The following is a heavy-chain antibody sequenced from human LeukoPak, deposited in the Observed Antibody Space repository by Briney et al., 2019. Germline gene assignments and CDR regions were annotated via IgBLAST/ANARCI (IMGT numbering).Heavy chain of an antibody. CDR1: GFTFDDYA. V-gene: IGHV3-9*03. D-gene: IGHD4-23*01. Sequence: GGSLRLSCAASGFTFDDYAMHWVRQAPGKGLEWVSGISWNSGSIGYADSVKGRFTISRDNAKNSLYLQMNSLRAEDMALYYCAKASRWNSFDYWGQGTLVTVSS. J-gene: IGHJ4*02. CDR3: AKASRWNSFDY. CDR2: ISWNSGSI.